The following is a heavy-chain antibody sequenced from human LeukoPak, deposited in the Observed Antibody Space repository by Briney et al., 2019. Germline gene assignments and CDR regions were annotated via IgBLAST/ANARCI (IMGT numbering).Heavy chain of an antibody. J-gene: IGHJ4*02. CDR2: ISYDGSNK. CDR3: ARGLWLDY. D-gene: IGHD5-18*01. Sequence: GGSLRLSCAASGFTFSSYGMHWARQAPGKGLEWVAVISYDGSNKYYADSVKGRFTISRDSSKNTLYLQMNSLRAEDTAVYYCARGLWLDYWGQGTLVTVSS. V-gene: IGHV3-30*19. CDR1: GFTFSSYG.